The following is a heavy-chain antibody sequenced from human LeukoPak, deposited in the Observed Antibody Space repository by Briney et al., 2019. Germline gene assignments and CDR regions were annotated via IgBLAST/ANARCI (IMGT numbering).Heavy chain of an antibody. CDR2: INNDGSSA. J-gene: IGHJ3*02. Sequence: GGSLRLSCAASGFTFSSYWMHWVRQTPGKGLIYISRINNDGSSANYADSVRGRFTISRDNAENTLYLQMNSLRAEDTAVYYCARDHHRRYYDDQARDTFDIWGQGTMVTVSS. CDR1: GFTFSSYW. D-gene: IGHD3-22*01. CDR3: ARDHHRRYYDDQARDTFDI. V-gene: IGHV3-74*01.